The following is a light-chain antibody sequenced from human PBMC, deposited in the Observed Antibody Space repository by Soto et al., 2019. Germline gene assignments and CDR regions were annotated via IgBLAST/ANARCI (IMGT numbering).Light chain of an antibody. CDR3: QQYHSYPLT. CDR2: KAS. V-gene: IGKV1-5*03. Sequence: DIQMTQSPSTLSASVGDRVTTTCRASQSISSWLAWYQQKPGKAPKLLIYKASSLESGVPSRFSGSGPGTEFTLTISSLQPDDFATYYCQQYHSYPLTFGGGTKVDIK. CDR1: QSISSW. J-gene: IGKJ4*01.